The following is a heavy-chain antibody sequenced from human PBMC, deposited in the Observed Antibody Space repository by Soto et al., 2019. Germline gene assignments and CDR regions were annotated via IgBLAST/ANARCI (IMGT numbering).Heavy chain of an antibody. CDR1: GFTFSSYG. CDR3: AKEGGHYYYDSSGYRYYFDY. J-gene: IGHJ4*02. V-gene: IGHV3-30*18. Sequence: GGSLRLSCAASGFTFSSYGMHWVRQAPGKGLEWVAVISYDGSNKYYADSVKGRFTISRDNSKNTLYLQMNSLRAEDTAVYYCAKEGGHYYYDSSGYRYYFDYWGQGTLVTVSS. D-gene: IGHD3-22*01. CDR2: ISYDGSNK.